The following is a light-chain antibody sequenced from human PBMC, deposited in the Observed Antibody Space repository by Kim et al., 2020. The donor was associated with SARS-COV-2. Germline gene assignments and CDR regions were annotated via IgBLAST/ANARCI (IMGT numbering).Light chain of an antibody. CDR2: TAS. CDR3: QQNYNASRT. CDR1: QDISSY. J-gene: IGKJ1*01. V-gene: IGKV1-39*01. Sequence: DIQMTQSPSSLSASVGDRVTITCRASQDISSYLNWYQQKPGKAPKLLIYTASSLQSGVPSRFTGSGSETDFTLTISSLQPEDIATYYCQQNYNASRTFGQGTKVDIK.